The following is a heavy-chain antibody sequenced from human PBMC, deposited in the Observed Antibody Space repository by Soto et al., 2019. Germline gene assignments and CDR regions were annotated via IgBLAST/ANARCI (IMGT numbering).Heavy chain of an antibody. D-gene: IGHD2-15*01. CDR3: AKDLSAATSV. CDR2: ISWNSGSI. CDR1: GFTFDDYA. J-gene: IGHJ4*02. V-gene: IGHV3-9*01. Sequence: GGSLRLSCAASGFTFDDYAMHWVRQAPGKGLEWVSGISWNSGSIGYADSVKGRFAISRDNAKNSLYLQMNSLRAEDTALYYCAKDLSAATSVWGQGTLVTVSS.